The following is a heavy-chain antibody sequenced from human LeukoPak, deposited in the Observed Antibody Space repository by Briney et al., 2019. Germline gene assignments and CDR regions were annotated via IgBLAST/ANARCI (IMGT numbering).Heavy chain of an antibody. D-gene: IGHD3-22*01. CDR1: AGSVSSSY. J-gene: IGHJ4*02. CDR3: ARVPVHLESIGSYYYFDS. V-gene: IGHV4-4*09. Sequence: PSETLSLTCTVSAGSVSSSYWSWIRQPPGKGRVGIGYISTSGNTNFNPSLKSRVTISVDTSADQFSLKLSSVTAADTAVYYCARVPVHLESIGSYYYFDSWGQGTLVTVSS. CDR2: ISTSGNT.